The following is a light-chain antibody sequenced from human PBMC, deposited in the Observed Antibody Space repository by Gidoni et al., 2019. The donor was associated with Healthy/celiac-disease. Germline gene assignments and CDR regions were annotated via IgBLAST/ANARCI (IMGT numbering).Light chain of an antibody. CDR3: SSYTSSSTPDV. Sequence: QSALTQPASVSGSSGQSITISCTGTSSDVGGYNDVSWYQQHPGKAPKLMIYEVSNRPSGVTNRFSGSKSGNTASLTISGLQAEDEADYYCSSYTSSSTPDVFGTGTKVTVL. CDR1: SSDVGGYND. J-gene: IGLJ1*01. V-gene: IGLV2-14*01. CDR2: EVS.